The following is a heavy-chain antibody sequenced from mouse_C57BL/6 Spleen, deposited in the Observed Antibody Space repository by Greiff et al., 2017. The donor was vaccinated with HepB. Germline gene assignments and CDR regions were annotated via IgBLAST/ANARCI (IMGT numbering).Heavy chain of an antibody. D-gene: IGHD2-3*01. J-gene: IGHJ3*01. V-gene: IGHV5-4*01. CDR2: ISDGGSYT. Sequence: VQLKQSGGGLVKPGGSLKLSCAASGFTFSSYAMSWVRQTPEKRLEWVATISDGGSYTYYPENVKGRFTISRANAKNNLYLQMSHLKSEDTAMYYCASDGSRMVNTDWFAYWGQGTLATVSA. CDR3: ASDGSRMVNTDWFAY. CDR1: GFTFSSYA.